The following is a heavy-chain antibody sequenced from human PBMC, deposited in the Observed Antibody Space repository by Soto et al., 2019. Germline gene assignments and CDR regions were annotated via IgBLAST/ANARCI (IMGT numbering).Heavy chain of an antibody. CDR3: ARELASGGWYMDV. CDR2: ISAYNCNT. J-gene: IGHJ6*03. CDR1: GYNFTSYG. Sequence: QVQLVQSGAEVKKPAASVKVSCKASGYNFTSYGITWVRQAPGQGLEWMGWISAYNCNTNYAQQLQGRVTMTTDTSTSTAYMELRSLRSDDTAVYYGARELASGGWYMDVWGKGTTVTVSS. D-gene: IGHD2-15*01. V-gene: IGHV1-18*01.